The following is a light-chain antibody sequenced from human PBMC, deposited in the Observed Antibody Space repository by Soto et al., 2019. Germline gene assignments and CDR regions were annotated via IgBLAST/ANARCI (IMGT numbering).Light chain of an antibody. CDR1: QTISSW. CDR3: QHYNNYSEA. J-gene: IGKJ1*01. Sequence: DIQMTQSPSTLSGSVGDRVTITCRASQTISSWLAWYQQKPGKAPKLLIYKASTLKSGVPSRFSGSGAGTEFTLTIRSLQPDDFATYYCQHYNNYSEAFGQGTKVEIK. CDR2: KAS. V-gene: IGKV1-5*03.